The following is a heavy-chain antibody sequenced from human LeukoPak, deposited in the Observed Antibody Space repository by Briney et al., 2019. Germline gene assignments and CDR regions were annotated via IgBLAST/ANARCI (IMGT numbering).Heavy chain of an antibody. Sequence: GGPLRLSCAASGFTLSTYEMIWVRQAPGKGLEWVAYIGRYGVPTYYAESVKGRFTISGDNAKNSLNLQMNSLRAEDTAVYYCATLSDRNFYYSYGLDVWGQGTTVTVS. V-gene: IGHV3-48*03. J-gene: IGHJ6*02. CDR3: ATLSDRNFYYSYGLDV. CDR2: IGRYGVPT. D-gene: IGHD1-14*01. CDR1: GFTLSTYE.